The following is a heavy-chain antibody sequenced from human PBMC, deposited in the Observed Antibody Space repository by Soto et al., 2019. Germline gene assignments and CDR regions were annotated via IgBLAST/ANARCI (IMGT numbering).Heavy chain of an antibody. CDR3: ASFWSGYYTTLDY. D-gene: IGHD3-3*01. J-gene: IGHJ4*02. V-gene: IGHV1-18*01. CDR1: GYTFTSYA. Sequence: ASVKVSCKASGYTFTSYAMHWVRQAPGQGLEWMGWISAYNGNTNYAQKLQGRVTMTTDTSTSTAYMELRSLRSDDTAVYYCASFWSGYYTTLDYWGQGTLVTVSS. CDR2: ISAYNGNT.